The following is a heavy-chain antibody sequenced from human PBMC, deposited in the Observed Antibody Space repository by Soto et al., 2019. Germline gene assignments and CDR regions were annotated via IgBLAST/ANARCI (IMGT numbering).Heavy chain of an antibody. CDR3: ARSYDFWSGSPDLVGMDV. Sequence: PSETLSLTCTVSGGSISSGDYYWSWIRQPPGKGLEWIGHIYYTGSTYYNPSLKSRLTISVDTSKNQFSLKVSSVTAADTAVYYCARSYDFWSGSPDLVGMDVWGQGTTVTVS. V-gene: IGHV4-30-4*01. CDR1: GGSISSGDYY. J-gene: IGHJ6*02. D-gene: IGHD3-3*01. CDR2: IYYTGST.